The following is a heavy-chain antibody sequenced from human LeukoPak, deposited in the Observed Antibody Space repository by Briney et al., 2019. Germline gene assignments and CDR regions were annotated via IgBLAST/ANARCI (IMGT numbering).Heavy chain of an antibody. Sequence: SQTLSLTCTVSGGSISSGSHYWSWIREPAGKGLEWIGRIYASGSTNYNPSLKSRVTISVDTSKNQFSLKLSSVTAADTAVYYCARDAYDSSGYQSYFQHWGQGTLVTVSS. CDR2: IYASGST. CDR3: ARDAYDSSGYQSYFQH. V-gene: IGHV4-61*02. J-gene: IGHJ1*01. CDR1: GGSISSGSHY. D-gene: IGHD3-22*01.